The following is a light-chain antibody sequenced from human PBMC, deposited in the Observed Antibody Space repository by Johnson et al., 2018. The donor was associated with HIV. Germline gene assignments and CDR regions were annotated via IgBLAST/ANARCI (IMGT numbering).Light chain of an antibody. V-gene: IGLV1-51*02. CDR1: SSNIENYF. CDR2: EDY. Sequence: QPVLTQPPSVSAASGQRVNISCSGHSSNIENYFVSWYQQLPGAAPRLLIYEDYKRPSGIPDRFSGSKSGASATLGITGLPTGDEADYYCGVWDASLSPHYVFGTGTTITVL. J-gene: IGLJ1*01. CDR3: GVWDASLSPHYV.